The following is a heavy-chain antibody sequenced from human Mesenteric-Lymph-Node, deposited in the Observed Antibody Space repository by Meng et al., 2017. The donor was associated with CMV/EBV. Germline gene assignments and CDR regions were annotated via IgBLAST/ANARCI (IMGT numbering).Heavy chain of an antibody. CDR3: AMDMEDIVVVPAAYGDAFDI. CDR2: IRYDGSNK. Sequence: GESLKISCAASRFTFSSYGMHWVRQAPGKGLEWVAFIRYDGSNKYYADSVKGRFTISRDNSKNTLYLQMNSLRAEDTAVYYCAMDMEDIVVVPAAYGDAFDIWGQGTMVTVSS. J-gene: IGHJ3*02. CDR1: RFTFSSYG. V-gene: IGHV3-30*02. D-gene: IGHD2-2*01.